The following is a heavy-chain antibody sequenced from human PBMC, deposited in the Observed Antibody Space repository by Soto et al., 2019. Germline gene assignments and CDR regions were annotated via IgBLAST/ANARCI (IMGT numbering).Heavy chain of an antibody. V-gene: IGHV4-34*09. D-gene: IGHD3-10*01. CDR3: ARSVTP. CDR2: STHSRST. J-gene: IGHJ5*02. CDR1: GGSFNDFF. Sequence: PSETLSLTCAVYGGSFNDFFWSWIRQPPGKGLEWIGESTHSRSTYNNPSLKSRVTISVDTSKNQFSLKLSSVTAADTAVYYCARSVTPWGQGTLVTVSS.